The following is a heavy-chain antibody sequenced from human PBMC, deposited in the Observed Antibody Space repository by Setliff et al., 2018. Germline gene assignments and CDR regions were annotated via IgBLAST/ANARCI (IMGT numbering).Heavy chain of an antibody. D-gene: IGHD2-2*01. J-gene: IGHJ3*01. CDR1: GYTFSTYG. V-gene: IGHV1-18*01. CDR2: IITNTGKT. Sequence: GASVKVSCKASGYTFSTYGLHWVRQAPEQGPEWMGMIITNTGKTSYAQKFQGRVTMTTDTSTGTGYMELRSLRSDDTAVYFCARFGGSCSSSSCYASDLWGQGTMVTVSS. CDR3: ARFGGSCSSSSCYASDL.